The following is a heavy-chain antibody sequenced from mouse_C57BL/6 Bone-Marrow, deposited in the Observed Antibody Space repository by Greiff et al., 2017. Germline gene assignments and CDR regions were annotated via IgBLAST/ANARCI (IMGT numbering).Heavy chain of an antibody. Sequence: QVQLQQSGAELARPGASVKMSCKASGYTFTSYTMHWVNQRPGQGLEWIGYINPSSGYTKYNQKFKDKATLTADKASNTAYMQLNSLTSEDSAVYYCERGYAMDYWGQGTSVTVSS. CDR1: GYTFTSYT. CDR3: ERGYAMDY. V-gene: IGHV1-4*01. J-gene: IGHJ4*01. CDR2: INPSSGYT.